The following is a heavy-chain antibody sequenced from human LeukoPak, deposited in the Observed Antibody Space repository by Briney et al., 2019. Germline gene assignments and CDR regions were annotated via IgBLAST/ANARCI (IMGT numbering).Heavy chain of an antibody. J-gene: IGHJ3*02. Sequence: SETLSLTCAVSGGSISSGGYPWRWIRQPPGKGLEWIGYIYHSGSTYYNPSRNSRVTISVDRSKNQFSLKLSSVTAADTAVYYCARVGMITFGGVIVSEPDAFDIWGQGTMVTVSS. D-gene: IGHD3-16*02. CDR1: GGSISSGGYP. CDR2: IYHSGST. CDR3: ARVGMITFGGVIVSEPDAFDI. V-gene: IGHV4-30-2*01.